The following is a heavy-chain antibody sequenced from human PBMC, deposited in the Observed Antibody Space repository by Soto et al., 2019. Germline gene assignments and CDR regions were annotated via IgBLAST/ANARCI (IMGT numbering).Heavy chain of an antibody. D-gene: IGHD2-2*01. CDR1: GGSISSSSYY. CDR3: ARPRVEYCSSTSCTTPLYYYYYMDV. CDR2: IYYSGST. V-gene: IGHV4-39*01. J-gene: IGHJ6*03. Sequence: SSETLSLTCTVSGGSISSSSYYWGWIRQPPGKGLEWIGSIYYSGSTYYNPSLKSRVTISVDTSKNQFSLKLSSVTAADTAVYYCARPRVEYCSSTSCTTPLYYYYYMDVWGKGTTVTVSS.